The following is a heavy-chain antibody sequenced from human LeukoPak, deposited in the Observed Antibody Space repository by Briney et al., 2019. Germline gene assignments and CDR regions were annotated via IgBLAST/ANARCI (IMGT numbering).Heavy chain of an antibody. CDR1: GGSISSGSYF. CDR3: ARDTGVGTTMLIY. Sequence: PSETLSLTCTVSGGSISSGSYFWSWVRQPAGKGLEWIGRIYTSGSTNYNPSLKSRVTISVDTSKNQFSLKLSSVTAADTAVYYCARDTGVGTTMLIYWGQGTLVTVSS. D-gene: IGHD1-26*01. CDR2: IYTSGST. V-gene: IGHV4-61*02. J-gene: IGHJ4*02.